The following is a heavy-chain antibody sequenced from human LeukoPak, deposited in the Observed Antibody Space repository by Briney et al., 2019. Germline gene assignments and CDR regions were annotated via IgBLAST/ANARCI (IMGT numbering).Heavy chain of an antibody. Sequence: GGSLRLSCAASGFTFSDYGIHWVRQAPGKGLEWVAVIWSDGSNKYYADSVKGRFSISRDNSKKTLYLQMNSLRVEDTAVYYCVRASGSFDYWGQGTLVTVSS. CDR3: VRASGSFDY. V-gene: IGHV3-33*01. D-gene: IGHD3-10*01. CDR2: IWSDGSNK. CDR1: GFTFSDYG. J-gene: IGHJ4*02.